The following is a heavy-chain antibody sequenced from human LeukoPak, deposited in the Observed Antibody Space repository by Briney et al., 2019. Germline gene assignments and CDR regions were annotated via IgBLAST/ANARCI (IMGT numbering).Heavy chain of an antibody. Sequence: GGSLRLSCAASGFTFSSYGMHWVRQAPGKGLEWVAVISYDGTNKYYADSVKGRFTISRDNSKNTLYLQMNSLRAEDSAVYYCAKDLDCTSTSCYHPLFEYWGQGTLVTVSS. CDR3: AKDLDCTSTSCYHPLFEY. J-gene: IGHJ4*02. CDR2: ISYDGTNK. D-gene: IGHD2-2*01. V-gene: IGHV3-30*18. CDR1: GFTFSSYG.